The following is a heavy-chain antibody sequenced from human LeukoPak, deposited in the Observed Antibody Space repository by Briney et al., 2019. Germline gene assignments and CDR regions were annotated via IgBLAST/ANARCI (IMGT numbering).Heavy chain of an antibody. V-gene: IGHV3-21*01. CDR1: GFTFSSYS. CDR3: ARDATYYDYVWGSYRPGIFDY. D-gene: IGHD3-16*02. CDR2: ISSSSSYI. Sequence: PGGSLRLSRAASGFTFSSYSMNWVRQAPGKGLEWVSSISSSSSYIYYADSVKGRFTISRDNAKNSLYLQMNSLRAEDTAVYYCARDATYYDYVWGSYRPGIFDYWGQGTLVTVSS. J-gene: IGHJ4*02.